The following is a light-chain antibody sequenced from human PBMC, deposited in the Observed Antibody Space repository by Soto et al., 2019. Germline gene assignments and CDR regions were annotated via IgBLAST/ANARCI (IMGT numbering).Light chain of an antibody. CDR1: SSDVGGYNY. CDR3: SSYTSSNTLYV. V-gene: IGLV2-14*01. CDR2: EVS. J-gene: IGLJ1*01. Sequence: QSALTQPASVSGSPGQSITISCTGTSSDVGGYNYVSWYQQYPGKAPKLMIYEVSNRPSGVSDRFSGSKSGNTASLTISGLQAEDEADYYYSSYTSSNTLYVFGTGTKLTVL.